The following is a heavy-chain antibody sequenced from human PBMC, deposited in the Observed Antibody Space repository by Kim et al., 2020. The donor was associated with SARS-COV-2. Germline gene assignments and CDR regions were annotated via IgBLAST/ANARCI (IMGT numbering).Heavy chain of an antibody. CDR3: AVVFSDAFSWGNYLH. CDR2: ITSDGSAK. D-gene: IGHD3-16*01. Sequence: GGSLRLSCTASEFTFRNYAMHWVRQAPGKGLEWVSSITSDGSAKYYANSVQGRFTISRDNSKNTMYLQINTLRSDDTAVYYCAVVFSDAFSWGNYLHWGQGTLVTVSS. V-gene: IGHV3-30*04. J-gene: IGHJ4*02. CDR1: EFTFRNYA.